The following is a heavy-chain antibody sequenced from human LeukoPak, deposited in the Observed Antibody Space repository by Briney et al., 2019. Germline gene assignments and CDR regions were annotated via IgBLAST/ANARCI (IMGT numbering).Heavy chain of an antibody. J-gene: IGHJ4*02. Sequence: GGSLRLSCVVSEFTFSSYAMHWVRQAPGKGLEWVAVISYDGSNKYYADSVKGRFTISRDNSKNTLYLQMNSLRPEDTAVYYCARARSGWYLGQFDFWGQGTLVTVSS. CDR2: ISYDGSNK. CDR3: ARARSGWYLGQFDF. CDR1: EFTFSSYA. V-gene: IGHV3-30*01. D-gene: IGHD6-19*01.